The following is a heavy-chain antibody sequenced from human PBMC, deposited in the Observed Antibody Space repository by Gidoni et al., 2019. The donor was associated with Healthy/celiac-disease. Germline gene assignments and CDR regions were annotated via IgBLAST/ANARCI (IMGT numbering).Heavy chain of an antibody. CDR2: IYYSGST. CDR1: GGSISSSSYY. Sequence: QLQLQESGPGLVKPSETLSLTCTVSGGSISSSSYYWGWIRQPPGKGLEWIGSIYYSGSTYYNPSLKSRVTISVDTSKNQFSLKLSSVTAADTAVYYCARDREYYYDSSGQGWFDPWGQGTLVTVSS. V-gene: IGHV4-39*07. D-gene: IGHD3-22*01. CDR3: ARDREYYYDSSGQGWFDP. J-gene: IGHJ5*02.